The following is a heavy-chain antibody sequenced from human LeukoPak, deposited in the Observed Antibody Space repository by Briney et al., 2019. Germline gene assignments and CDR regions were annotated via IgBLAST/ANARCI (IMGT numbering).Heavy chain of an antibody. D-gene: IGHD4-23*01. Sequence: PSETLSLTCTVSGGSISSDNYHWSWIRQPAGKGLEWIGRIYTSGNTNYNPSLNTRVTISVDTSKNQFSLKLSSVTAADTAVYYCARVFGGPVSRRFDPWGQGTQVTVSS. V-gene: IGHV4-61*02. CDR3: ARVFGGPVSRRFDP. CDR1: GGSISSDNYH. CDR2: IYTSGNT. J-gene: IGHJ5*02.